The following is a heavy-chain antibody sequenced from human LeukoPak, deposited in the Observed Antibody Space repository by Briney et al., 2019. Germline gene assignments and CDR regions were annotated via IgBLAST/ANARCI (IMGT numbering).Heavy chain of an antibody. J-gene: IGHJ4*02. CDR2: ISWSSGSI. CDR1: GLTFDDYA. Sequence: PGGSLRLSCAASGLTFDDYAMHWVRQAPGKGLEWVSGISWSSGSIGYADSVKGRFTISRDNAKNSLYLQMNSLRAEDTALYYCAKDRSGYYDFWSGYQTFDYWGQGTLVTVSS. CDR3: AKDRSGYYDFWSGYQTFDY. D-gene: IGHD3-3*01. V-gene: IGHV3-9*01.